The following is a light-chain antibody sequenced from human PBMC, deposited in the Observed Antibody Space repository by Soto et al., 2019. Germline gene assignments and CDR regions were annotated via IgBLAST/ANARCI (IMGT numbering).Light chain of an antibody. CDR3: QQYGNSPPT. V-gene: IGKV3-20*01. CDR2: GAS. Sequence: EIVLTQSPGTLSLSPGERATLSCRASQSVISNYLAWYQQKPGQAPRFLIYGASSRATGIPDRFSGSGSGTHFTLTISRLEPEDCAVYFCQQYGNSPPTIGQGTKLEIK. CDR1: QSVISNY. J-gene: IGKJ2*01.